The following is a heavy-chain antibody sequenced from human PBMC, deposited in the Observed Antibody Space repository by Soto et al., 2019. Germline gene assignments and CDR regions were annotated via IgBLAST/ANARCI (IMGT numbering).Heavy chain of an antibody. V-gene: IGHV1-46*03. CDR1: GYTFTSYY. J-gene: IGHJ4*02. CDR3: ARDLGIVVVPAAFFVHGLNH. D-gene: IGHD2-2*01. CDR2: INPSGGST. Sequence: ASVKVSCKASGYTFTSYYMHWVRQAPGQGLEWMGIINPSGGSTSYAQKFQGRVTMTRDTSTSTVYMELSSLRSEDTAVYYCARDLGIVVVPAAFFVHGLNHWGQGTLVTVSS.